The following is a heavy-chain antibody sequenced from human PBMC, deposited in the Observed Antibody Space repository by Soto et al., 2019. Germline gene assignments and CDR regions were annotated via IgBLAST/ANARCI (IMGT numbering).Heavy chain of an antibody. CDR1: GGSFSGYY. CDR3: ARALVVVPAAKGNWFDP. Sequence: QVQLQQWGAGLLKPSETLSLTCAVYGGSFSGYYWSWIRQPPGKGLEWIGEINHSGSTNYNPSLKSPVTISVNTSKNQFSLKLSLVTAADTAVYYCARALVVVPAAKGNWFDPWGQGTLVTVSS. J-gene: IGHJ5*02. CDR2: INHSGST. D-gene: IGHD2-2*01. V-gene: IGHV4-34*01.